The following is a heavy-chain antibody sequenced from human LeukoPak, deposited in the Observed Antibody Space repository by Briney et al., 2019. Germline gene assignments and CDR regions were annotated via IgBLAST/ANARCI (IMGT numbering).Heavy chain of an antibody. CDR2: IYPGDSDT. J-gene: IGHJ4*02. Sequence: GESLKISCQGSGYRFATYWIGWVRQMPGKGLEWVGIIYPGDSDTRYSPSFQGQVTISADESISTAYLQWSSLKASDTAMYYCARHPSSSSRDRFDYWGQATLVTVSS. D-gene: IGHD6-13*01. V-gene: IGHV5-51*01. CDR3: ARHPSSSSRDRFDY. CDR1: GYRFATYW.